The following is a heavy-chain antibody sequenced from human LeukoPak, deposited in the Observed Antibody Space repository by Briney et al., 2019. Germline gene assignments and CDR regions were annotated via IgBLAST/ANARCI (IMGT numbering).Heavy chain of an antibody. V-gene: IGHV4-61*01. D-gene: IGHD2-2*01. CDR3: ARLGIGVVPSAMLGDYYFDY. CDR1: GGSVSSASYY. J-gene: IGHJ4*02. Sequence: SETLSLTCTVSGGSVSSASYYWSWIRQPPGKGLEWIAYVYYTGSTNYNPSLKSRVTISLDTSKNQFSLKLTSVTAADTAVYYCARLGIGVVPSAMLGDYYFDYWGQGTLVTVSS. CDR2: VYYTGST.